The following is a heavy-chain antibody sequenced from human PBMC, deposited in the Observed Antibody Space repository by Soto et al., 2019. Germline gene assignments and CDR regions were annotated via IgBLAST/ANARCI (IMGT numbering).Heavy chain of an antibody. V-gene: IGHV1-18*01. CDR1: GYTFTSNG. J-gene: IGHJ3*02. D-gene: IGHD2-15*01. CDR3: ARRISRRLLDAFDI. Sequence: GASVKVSCKASGYTFTSNGISWVRQAPGQGLEWMGWISAYNGNTNYAQKLQGRVTMTTDTSTSTAYMELRSLRSDDTAVYYCARRISRRLLDAFDIWGQGTMVTVSS. CDR2: ISAYNGNT.